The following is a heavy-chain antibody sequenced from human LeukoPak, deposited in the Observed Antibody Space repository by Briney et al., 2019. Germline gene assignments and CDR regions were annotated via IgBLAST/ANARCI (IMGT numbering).Heavy chain of an antibody. D-gene: IGHD6-19*01. J-gene: IGHJ3*02. CDR1: GFTFSSYW. Sequence: GGSLRLSCAASGFTFSSYWMHWVRQAPGKGLVWVSRINSDGSSTSYADSVKGRFTISRDNSKNTLYLQMNSLRAEDTAVYYCAKEGSSGWYAFDIWGQGTMVTVSS. CDR2: INSDGSST. CDR3: AKEGSSGWYAFDI. V-gene: IGHV3-74*01.